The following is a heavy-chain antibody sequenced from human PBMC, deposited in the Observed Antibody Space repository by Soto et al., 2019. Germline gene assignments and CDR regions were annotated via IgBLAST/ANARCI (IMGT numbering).Heavy chain of an antibody. V-gene: IGHV1-8*01. CDR1: GYTFTSYD. Sequence: ASVKVSCKASGYTFTSYDINWVRQATGQGLEWMGWMNPNSGNTGYAQKFQGRVTMTRNTSISTAYMELSSLRSEDTAVYYCARGLQGCSGGSCYRYYYDSSGYYWFDPWGQGTLVTVSS. CDR2: MNPNSGNT. J-gene: IGHJ5*02. CDR3: ARGLQGCSGGSCYRYYYDSSGYYWFDP. D-gene: IGHD3-22*01.